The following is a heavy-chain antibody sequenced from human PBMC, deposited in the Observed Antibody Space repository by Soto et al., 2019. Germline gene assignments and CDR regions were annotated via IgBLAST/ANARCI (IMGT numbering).Heavy chain of an antibody. V-gene: IGHV1-3*01. CDR3: ARKKVGAMDWFDP. CDR1: GYTFTSYA. Sequence: ASVKVSCKASGYTFTSYAMHWVRQAPGQRLEWMGWINAGNGNTKYSQRFQGRVTITRDTSASTAYMELSSLRSEDTAVYYCARKKVGAMDWFDPWGQGTLVTVSS. CDR2: INAGNGNT. D-gene: IGHD1-26*01. J-gene: IGHJ5*02.